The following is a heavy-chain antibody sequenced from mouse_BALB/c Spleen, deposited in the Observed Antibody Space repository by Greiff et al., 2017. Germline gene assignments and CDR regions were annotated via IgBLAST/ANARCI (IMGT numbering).Heavy chain of an antibody. Sequence: EVKLMESGGGLVKPGGSLKLSCAASGFTFSDYYMYWVRQTPEKRLEWVATISDGGSYTYYPDSVKGRFTISRDNAKNNLYLQMSSLKSEDTAMYYCARGLYYAMDYWGQGTTLTVSS. CDR3: ARGLYYAMDY. D-gene: IGHD1-1*02. V-gene: IGHV5-4*02. CDR1: GFTFSDYY. CDR2: ISDGGSYT. J-gene: IGHJ2*01.